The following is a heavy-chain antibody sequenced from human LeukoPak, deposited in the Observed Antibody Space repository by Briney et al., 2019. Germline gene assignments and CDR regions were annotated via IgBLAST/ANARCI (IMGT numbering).Heavy chain of an antibody. CDR2: IYYSGST. CDR1: GDSISRGGYY. Sequence: SETLSLTCTVSGDSISRGGYYWSWIRQHPGKGLEWIGYIYYSGSTYYNPSLKSLLTISLDTSKSQFSLGLSSVTAADTAIYYCARLVVFTGAFDIWGQGTMATVSS. V-gene: IGHV4-31*01. D-gene: IGHD2-2*01. CDR3: ARLVVFTGAFDI. J-gene: IGHJ3*02.